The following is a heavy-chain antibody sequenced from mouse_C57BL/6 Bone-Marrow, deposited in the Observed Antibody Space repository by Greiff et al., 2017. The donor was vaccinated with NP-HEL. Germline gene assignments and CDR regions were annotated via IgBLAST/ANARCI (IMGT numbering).Heavy chain of an antibody. Sequence: QVQLQQPGAELVKPGASVKMSCKASGYTFTSYWITWVKQRPGQGLEWIGDIYPGSGSTNYNEKFKSKATLTVDKSSSTAYMQLSSLTSEGSEVYYCAKGSNDAMDYWGQGTSVTVSS. CDR2: IYPGSGST. J-gene: IGHJ4*01. D-gene: IGHD2-5*01. CDR3: AKGSNDAMDY. V-gene: IGHV1-55*01. CDR1: GYTFTSYW.